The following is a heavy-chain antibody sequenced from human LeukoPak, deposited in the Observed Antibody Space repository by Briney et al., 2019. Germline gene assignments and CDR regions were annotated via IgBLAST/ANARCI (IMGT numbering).Heavy chain of an antibody. CDR3: AFPGSSSWYRSPIDY. D-gene: IGHD6-13*01. CDR1: GFTFSSYS. J-gene: IGHJ4*02. V-gene: IGHV3-21*01. Sequence: GGSLRLSCAASGFTFSSYSMNWVRQAPGKGLEWVSSISSSSSYIYYADSVKGRFTISRDNAKNSLYLQMNSLRAEDTAVYYCAFPGSSSWYRSPIDYWGQGTLVTVSS. CDR2: ISSSSSYI.